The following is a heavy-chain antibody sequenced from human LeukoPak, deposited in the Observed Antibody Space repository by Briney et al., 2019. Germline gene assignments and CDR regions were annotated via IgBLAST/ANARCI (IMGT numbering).Heavy chain of an antibody. J-gene: IGHJ4*02. D-gene: IGHD2-2*01. CDR1: GYTFTNYY. CDR3: ARDMYCSSTSCYDVNDY. CDR2: INPSGGST. V-gene: IGHV1-46*01. Sequence: ASVKVSCKASGYTFTNYYMHWVRQAPGQGLEWMGIINPSGGSTSYAQKFQGRVTMTRDTSTSTVYMELSSLRSEDTAVYYCARDMYCSSTSCYDVNDYWGQGTLVTVSS.